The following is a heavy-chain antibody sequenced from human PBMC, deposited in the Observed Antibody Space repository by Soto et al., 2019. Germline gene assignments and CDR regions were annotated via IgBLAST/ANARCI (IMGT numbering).Heavy chain of an antibody. CDR2: ISGYNGNT. D-gene: IGHD6-19*01. CDR3: SRFIMVGGWFDPNYYHGMDV. J-gene: IGHJ6*02. V-gene: IGHV1-18*01. Sequence: QVQLVQSGAEVKKPGASVTVSCKTSGYTFSNYGINWVRQAPGQGLEWMGWISGYNGNTNYAQTVKGRVTMTTDTSTGTVYMELWSLKSDDTAIYYCSRFIMVGGWFDPNYYHGMDVWGQGTTVTVS. CDR1: GYTFSNYG.